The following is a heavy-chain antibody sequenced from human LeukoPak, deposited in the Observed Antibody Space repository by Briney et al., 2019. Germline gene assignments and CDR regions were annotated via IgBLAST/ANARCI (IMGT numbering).Heavy chain of an antibody. CDR1: GMTFSSHW. J-gene: IGHJ4*02. Sequence: GGSLRLSCAASGMTFSSHWMSWVRQAPGKGLEWVSYISSSGSTIYYADSVKGRFTISRDNAKNSLYLQMNSLRAEDTAVYYCARDYGGSSPFDYWGQGTLVTVSS. CDR2: ISSSGSTI. CDR3: ARDYGGSSPFDY. D-gene: IGHD4-23*01. V-gene: IGHV3-48*03.